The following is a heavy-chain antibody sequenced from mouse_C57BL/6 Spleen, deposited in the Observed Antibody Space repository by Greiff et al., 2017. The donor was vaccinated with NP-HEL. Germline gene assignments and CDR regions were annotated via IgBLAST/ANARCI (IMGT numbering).Heavy chain of an antibody. CDR1: GFTFSDYG. Sequence: EVHLVESGGGLVKPGGSLKLSCAASGFTFSDYGMHWVRQAPEKGLEWVAYISSGSSTIYYADTVKGRFTISRDNAKNTLFLQMTSLRSEDTAMYYCANYYGRSHWYFDVWGTGTTVTVSS. V-gene: IGHV5-17*01. J-gene: IGHJ1*03. CDR3: ANYYGRSHWYFDV. CDR2: ISSGSSTI. D-gene: IGHD1-1*01.